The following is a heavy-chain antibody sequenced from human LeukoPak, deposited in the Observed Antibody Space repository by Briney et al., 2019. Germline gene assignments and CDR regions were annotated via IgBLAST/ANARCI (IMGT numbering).Heavy chain of an antibody. J-gene: IGHJ6*03. CDR2: ISGNGATT. CDR3: VANMYNYMDV. CDR1: GLTFSTYA. Sequence: GGSLRLSPAVSGLTFSTYAMSWVRPAPGRGLEWVSSISGNGATTYYADSVKGRFTISRDNSKNTAFLQMNGLRAEDTAVYYAVANMYNYMDVWGKGTTVTVSS. V-gene: IGHV3-23*01. D-gene: IGHD2-2*01.